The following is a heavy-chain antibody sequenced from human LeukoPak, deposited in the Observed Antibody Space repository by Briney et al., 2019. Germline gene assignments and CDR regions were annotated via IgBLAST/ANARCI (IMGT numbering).Heavy chain of an antibody. CDR1: GFTFSSYS. Sequence: GGSLRLSCAASGFTFSSYSMNWVRQAPGKGLEWVSSISSSSSYIYYADSVKGRFTISRDNAKNSLYLQMNSLRAEDTAVYYCAREYCGGGSCYFADLGQGTLVTVSS. J-gene: IGHJ4*02. D-gene: IGHD2-15*01. CDR3: AREYCGGGSCYFAD. CDR2: ISSSSSYI. V-gene: IGHV3-21*01.